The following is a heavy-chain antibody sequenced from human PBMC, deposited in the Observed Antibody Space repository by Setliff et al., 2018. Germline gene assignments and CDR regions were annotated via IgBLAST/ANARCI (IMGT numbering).Heavy chain of an antibody. D-gene: IGHD2-15*01. CDR2: ISVYSGNT. J-gene: IGHJ4*02. Sequence: ASVKVSCKASGYTFSHSGITWVRQAPGQGLEWMGWISVYSGNTNYAQKLQGRVTMTTDATTSTAYMELRGLTSGDTAVYYCSRLVRYCSKTTCQTASGAEVWGQGTRGTVS. CDR1: GYTFSHSG. CDR3: SRLVRYCSKTTCQTASGAEV. V-gene: IGHV1-18*01.